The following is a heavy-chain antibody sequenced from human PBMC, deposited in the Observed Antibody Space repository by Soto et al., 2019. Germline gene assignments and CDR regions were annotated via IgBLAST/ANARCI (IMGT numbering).Heavy chain of an antibody. CDR2: MGAHNGNT. CDR1: GYTFTSYG. D-gene: IGHD1-1*01. V-gene: IGHV1-18*01. J-gene: IGHJ4*02. CDR3: ARGRYGDY. Sequence: QVHLVQSGAEVKKPGASVKVSCKASGYTFTSYGITWVRQAPGQGLEWMGWMGAHNGNTDYAQKLQGRVIVTTDTSPSTAYMELRSLRSDDTAVYYCARGRYGDYWGQGALVTVSS.